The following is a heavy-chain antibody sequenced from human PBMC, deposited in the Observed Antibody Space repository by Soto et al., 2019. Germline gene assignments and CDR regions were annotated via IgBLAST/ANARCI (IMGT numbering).Heavy chain of an antibody. V-gene: IGHV3-23*01. CDR3: AKGYYYGSGSYYKGADAFDI. CDR1: GFTFSSYA. D-gene: IGHD3-10*01. J-gene: IGHJ3*02. CDR2: ISGSGGST. Sequence: PGGSLRLSCAASGFTFSSYAMSWVSQAPGKGLEWVSAISGSGGSTYYADSVKGRFTISRDNSKNTLYLQMNSLRAEDTAVYYCAKGYYYGSGSYYKGADAFDIWGQGTMVTVSS.